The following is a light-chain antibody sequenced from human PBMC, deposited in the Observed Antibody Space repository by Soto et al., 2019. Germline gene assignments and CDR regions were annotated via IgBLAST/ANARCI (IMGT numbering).Light chain of an antibody. V-gene: IGKV3-11*01. Sequence: EIVLTQSPCTLSLSPGERATLSCRASQSVGKYLAWYQQKPGQAPRLLIYDASNRATGIPAMFSGSGSGTDFTLTISGLEPEDFAVYYCQQRSNWITFGQGTRLEIK. J-gene: IGKJ5*01. CDR1: QSVGKY. CDR3: QQRSNWIT. CDR2: DAS.